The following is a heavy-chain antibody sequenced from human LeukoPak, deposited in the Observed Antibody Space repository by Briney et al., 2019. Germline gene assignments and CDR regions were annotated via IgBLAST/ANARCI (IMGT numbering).Heavy chain of an antibody. V-gene: IGHV1-2*02. CDR2: INPNSGGT. CDR1: GYTFTSYG. Sequence: ASVKVSCKASGYTFTSYGISWVRQAPGQGLEWMGWINPNSGGTNYAQKFQGRVTMARDTSISTAYMELSRLRSDDTAVYYCATSSWYWWYFDLWGRGTLVTVSS. J-gene: IGHJ2*01. CDR3: ATSSWYWWYFDL. D-gene: IGHD6-13*01.